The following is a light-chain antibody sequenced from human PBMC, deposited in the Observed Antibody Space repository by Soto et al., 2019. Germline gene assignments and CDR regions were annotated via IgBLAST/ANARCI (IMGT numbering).Light chain of an antibody. CDR1: PSFLYSSNNKNY. Sequence: DIVMTQSPDSLAVSLGAWATIKCKSSPSFLYSSNNKNYLAWYQHKPGQSPRLLIYGASARATGIPARFSGSGSGTEFTLTISSLQPEDFATYYCQQLNSYPSFGPGTKVDIK. J-gene: IGKJ3*01. V-gene: IGKV4-1*01. CDR2: GAS. CDR3: QQLNSYPS.